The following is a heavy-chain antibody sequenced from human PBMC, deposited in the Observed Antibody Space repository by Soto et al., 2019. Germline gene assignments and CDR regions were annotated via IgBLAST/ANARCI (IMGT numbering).Heavy chain of an antibody. CDR2: ISAYNGNT. CDR1: GYTFTSYG. Sequence: ASVKVSCKAAGYTFTSYGISWVRQAPGQGLEWMGWISAYNGNTNYAQKLQGRVTMTTDTSTSTAYMELRSLRSDDTAVYYCARDREQLGSYCYGMDVWGQATTVTVSS. CDR3: ARDREQLGSYCYGMDV. J-gene: IGHJ6*02. D-gene: IGHD6-6*01. V-gene: IGHV1-18*01.